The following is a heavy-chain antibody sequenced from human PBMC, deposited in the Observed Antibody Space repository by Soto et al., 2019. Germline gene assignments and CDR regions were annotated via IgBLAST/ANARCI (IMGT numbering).Heavy chain of an antibody. CDR1: GFTFSSYA. V-gene: IGHV3-30-3*01. CDR2: ISYDGSNK. D-gene: IGHD6-6*01. Sequence: PGGSLRLSCAASGFTFSSYAMHWVHQAPGKGLEWVAVISYDGSNKYYADSVKGRFTISRDNSKNTLYLQMNSLRAEDTAVYYCARTRERSSPPYYFDYWGQGTLVTVSS. J-gene: IGHJ4*02. CDR3: ARTRERSSPPYYFDY.